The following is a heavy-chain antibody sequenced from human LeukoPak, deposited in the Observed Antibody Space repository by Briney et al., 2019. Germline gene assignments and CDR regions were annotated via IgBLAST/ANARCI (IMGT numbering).Heavy chain of an antibody. CDR2: IYPGDSDT. CDR1: GYSFTTYW. CDR3: ARLHYYGSGSYSGLDY. J-gene: IGHJ4*02. V-gene: IGHV5-51*01. Sequence: GESLQISCKGSGYSFTTYWIGWVRQMPGKGLEWMGIIYPGDSDTRYSPSFQGQVTISADKSISTANLQWSSLKASDTAMYYCARLHYYGSGSYSGLDYWGRGTLVTVSS. D-gene: IGHD3-10*01.